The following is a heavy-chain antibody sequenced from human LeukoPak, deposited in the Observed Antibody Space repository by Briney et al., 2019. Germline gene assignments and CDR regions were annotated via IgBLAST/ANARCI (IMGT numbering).Heavy chain of an antibody. J-gene: IGHJ4*02. CDR1: GSTFNRVD. D-gene: IGHD3-10*01. CDR2: INPSNGKT. Sequence: ASVKVSCKASGSTFNRVDINWVRQAAGQGLEWMGWINPSNGKTGYAQKFQGRVTFTGNTSINTVYMDLSSLTSEDTAVYYCARAPSGVLPYYLEYWGPGTLVAVSS. CDR3: ARAPSGVLPYYLEY. V-gene: IGHV1-8*03.